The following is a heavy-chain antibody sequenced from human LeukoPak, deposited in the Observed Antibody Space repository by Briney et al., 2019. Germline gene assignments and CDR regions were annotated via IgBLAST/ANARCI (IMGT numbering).Heavy chain of an antibody. CDR1: GFTFSSYA. CDR2: ISGSGGST. V-gene: IGHV3-23*01. D-gene: IGHD2-2*01. J-gene: IGHJ6*02. CDR3: AKDPAGMDV. Sequence: LSGGSLRLSCAASGFTFSSYAVSWVRQAPGKGLEWVSAISGSGGSTYYADSVKGRFTTSRDNSKNTLYLQMNSLRAEDTAVYYCAKDPAGMDVWGQGTTVTVSS.